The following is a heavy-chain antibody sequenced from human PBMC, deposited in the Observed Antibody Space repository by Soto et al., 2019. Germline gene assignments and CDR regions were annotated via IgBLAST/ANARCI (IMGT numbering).Heavy chain of an antibody. D-gene: IGHD4-17*01. V-gene: IGHV3-7*01. CDR3: ARTPARINTEGHGEYGMDV. CDR1: GFSFNTYW. J-gene: IGHJ6*02. Sequence: QTGGSLRLSCAASGFSFNTYWMTWVRQAPGKGLEWVANIKDDGSEEAYVDSVKGRFAISRDNSKNSLYLQMMSLGAEDTAVYYCARTPARINTEGHGEYGMDVWGQGTTVTVSS. CDR2: IKDDGSEE.